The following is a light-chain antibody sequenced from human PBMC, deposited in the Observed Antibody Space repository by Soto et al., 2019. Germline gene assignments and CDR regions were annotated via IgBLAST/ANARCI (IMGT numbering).Light chain of an antibody. CDR2: DAS. J-gene: IGKJ2*01. CDR3: QQRSSWYT. Sequence: EIVLTQSPATLYLSPGERATLSCRASQSVDNYLAWYQQKPCQAPRLLIYDASNRATGVPARFSGSGSGTDFTLTISSLEPADFAVYYCQQRSSWYTFGQGTRLEMK. CDR1: QSVDNY. V-gene: IGKV3-11*01.